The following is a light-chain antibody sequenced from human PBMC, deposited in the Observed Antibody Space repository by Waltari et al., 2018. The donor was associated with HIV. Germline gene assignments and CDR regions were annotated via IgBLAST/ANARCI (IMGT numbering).Light chain of an antibody. CDR2: ANG. CDR1: SSNIGYNY. Sequence: QSVLTQPPSASGTPGQRVTISCSGNSSNIGYNYVSWYQQLPGAAPKLFIYANGRRPSGVPDRFSGSKSGTSASLAISGLRSEDQGDYYCATWDDSLNGRLFGGGTKLTVL. V-gene: IGLV1-47*01. CDR3: ATWDDSLNGRL. J-gene: IGLJ2*01.